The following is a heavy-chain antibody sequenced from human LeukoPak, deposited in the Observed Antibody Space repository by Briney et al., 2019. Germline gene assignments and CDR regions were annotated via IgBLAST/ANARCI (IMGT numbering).Heavy chain of an antibody. CDR2: ISGSGGST. V-gene: IGHV3-23*01. CDR3: AKVAHYYGSGSYYEYYFDF. CDR1: GFTFSSYA. J-gene: IGHJ4*02. Sequence: GGSLRLSCAASGFTFSSYAMSWVRQAPGKGLEWVSAISGSGGSTYYADSVKGRFTISRDNSKNTLYLQMNTLRAEDTAVYYCAKVAHYYGSGSYYEYYFDFWGQGTLVTVSS. D-gene: IGHD3-10*01.